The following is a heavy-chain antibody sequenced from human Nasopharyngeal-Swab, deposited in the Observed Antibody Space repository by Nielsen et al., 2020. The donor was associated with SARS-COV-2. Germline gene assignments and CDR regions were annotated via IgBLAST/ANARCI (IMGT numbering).Heavy chain of an antibody. D-gene: IGHD2-2*01. J-gene: IGHJ6*02. CDR3: ASADIVVVPAASSRHYYYYGMDV. CDR2: ISAYNGNT. V-gene: IGHV1-18*01. Sequence: ASVKVSCKASGYTFTSYGISWVRQAPGQGLEWMGWISAYNGNTNYAQKLQGRVTMTTDTSMSTAYMELRSLRSDDTAVYYCASADIVVVPAASSRHYYYYGMDVWGQGTTVTVSS. CDR1: GYTFTSYG.